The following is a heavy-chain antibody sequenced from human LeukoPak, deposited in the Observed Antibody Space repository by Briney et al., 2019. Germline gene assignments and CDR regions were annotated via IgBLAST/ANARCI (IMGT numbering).Heavy chain of an antibody. J-gene: IGHJ3*02. V-gene: IGHV3-48*04. CDR3: ARRMTTVTSFDI. D-gene: IGHD4-17*01. CDR1: GFTSSDYD. CDR2: ISTSTGTV. Sequence: GGSLRLSCAASGFTSSDYDTNWVRQAPGKGLEWGSYISTSTGTVYYADSVEGRFTISRDNAKNSLYLQMHSLRAEDTAVYYCARRMTTVTSFDIWGQGTMVTVSS.